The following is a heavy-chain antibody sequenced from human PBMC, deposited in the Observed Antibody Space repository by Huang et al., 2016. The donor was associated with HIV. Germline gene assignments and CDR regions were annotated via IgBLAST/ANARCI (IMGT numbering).Heavy chain of an antibody. CDR1: GFSILIYY. J-gene: IGHJ5*01. CDR2: VNPSGGVA. V-gene: IGHV1-46*03. D-gene: IGHD6-13*01. CDR3: AREGITPSGTEVSGFDF. Sequence: QVQLVQSGAEVKKPGASVTISCKASGFSILIYYIHWVRQAPGQGLEWMGIVNPSGGVAGYADKFKGRVTMTRDTYTRTLYMELSSLRSEDTAVYYCAREGITPSGTEVSGFDFWGQGTPVSVSS.